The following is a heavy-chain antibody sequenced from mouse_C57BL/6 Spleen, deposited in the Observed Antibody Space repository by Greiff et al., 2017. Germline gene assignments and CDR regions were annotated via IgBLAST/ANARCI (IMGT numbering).Heavy chain of an antibody. Sequence: EVKLMESEGGLVQPGSSMKLSCTASGFTFSDYYMAWVRQVPEKGLEWVANINYDGSSTNYLDSLKSRFIISRDNAKNILYLQMSSLKSEDTATYYCAKGGLYAMDYWGQGTSVTVSS. CDR1: GFTFSDYY. CDR2: INYDGSST. J-gene: IGHJ4*01. CDR3: AKGGLYAMDY. V-gene: IGHV5-16*01.